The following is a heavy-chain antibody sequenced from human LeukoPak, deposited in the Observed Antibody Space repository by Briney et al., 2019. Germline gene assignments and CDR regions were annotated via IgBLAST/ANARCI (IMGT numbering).Heavy chain of an antibody. Sequence: ASVKVSCKASGYTFTSYGISWVRQAPGQGLEWMGWISTYNGNTNYAQKLQGRVTMTTDTSTSTAYMELRSLRSDDTAVYYCARDLSKRFWSGYYEYPTRTRAYYYMDVWGKGTTVTVSS. CDR3: ARDLSKRFWSGYYEYPTRTRAYYYMDV. J-gene: IGHJ6*03. CDR1: GYTFTSYG. D-gene: IGHD3-3*01. V-gene: IGHV1-18*01. CDR2: ISTYNGNT.